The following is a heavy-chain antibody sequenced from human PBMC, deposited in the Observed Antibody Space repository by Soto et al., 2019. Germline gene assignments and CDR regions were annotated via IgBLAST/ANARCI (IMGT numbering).Heavy chain of an antibody. CDR3: ARMRNYDYIWGSYRYSFDY. Sequence: GGSLRLSCAASGFTFSSYAMSWVRQAPGKGLEWVSAISGSGGSTYYADSVKGRFTISRDNSKNTLYLQMNSLRAEDTAVYYCARMRNYDYIWGSYRYSFDYWGQGTLVTVSS. CDR1: GFTFSSYA. CDR2: ISGSGGST. J-gene: IGHJ4*02. V-gene: IGHV3-23*01. D-gene: IGHD3-16*02.